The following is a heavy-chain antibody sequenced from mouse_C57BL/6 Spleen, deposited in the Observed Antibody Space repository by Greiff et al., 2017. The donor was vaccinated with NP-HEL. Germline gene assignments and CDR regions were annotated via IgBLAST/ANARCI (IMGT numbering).Heavy chain of an antibody. Sequence: QSCKASGYTFTSYWMHWVKQRPIQGLEWIGNIDPSDSETHYNQKFKDKATLTVDKSSSTAYMQLSSLTSEDSAVYYCARRTTVVEGYAMDYWGQGTSVTVSS. CDR3: ARRTTVVEGYAMDY. CDR2: IDPSDSET. D-gene: IGHD1-1*01. V-gene: IGHV1-52*01. J-gene: IGHJ4*01. CDR1: GYTFTSYW.